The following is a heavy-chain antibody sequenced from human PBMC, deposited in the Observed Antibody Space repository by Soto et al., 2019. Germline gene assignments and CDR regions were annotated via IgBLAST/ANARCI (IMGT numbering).Heavy chain of an antibody. J-gene: IGHJ6*02. D-gene: IGHD3-22*01. Sequence: GGSLRLSCAASGFTFSSYAMSWVRQAPGKGLEWVSAISGSGGSTYYADSVKGRFTISRDNSKNTLYLQMSSLRAEDTAVYYCAKDRYDSSGYYYGRDPSYGMDVWGQGTTVTVSS. V-gene: IGHV3-23*01. CDR1: GFTFSSYA. CDR3: AKDRYDSSGYYYGRDPSYGMDV. CDR2: ISGSGGST.